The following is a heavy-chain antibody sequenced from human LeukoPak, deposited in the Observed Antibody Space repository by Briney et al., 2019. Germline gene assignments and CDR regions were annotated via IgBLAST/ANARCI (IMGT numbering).Heavy chain of an antibody. J-gene: IGHJ6*04. CDR1: TFTFRGYW. D-gene: IGHD2-21*01. CDR2: INSDGSIT. Sequence: GGSLRLSCTASTFTFRGYWMYWVRQTPGKGLVWVSRINSDGSITTYADSVKGRFTMSRDNAKNTLYLQMNSLRAEDTAVYYCVRGLNVWGKGTTVTVSS. CDR3: VRGLNV. V-gene: IGHV3-74*01.